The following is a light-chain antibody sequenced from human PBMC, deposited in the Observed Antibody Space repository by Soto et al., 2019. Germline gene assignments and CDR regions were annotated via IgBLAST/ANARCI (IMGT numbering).Light chain of an antibody. CDR3: QPYNNWPWT. J-gene: IGKJ1*01. CDR2: DAY. V-gene: IGKV3-15*01. Sequence: TQSPATLSVSPGERLILSFRASQSISSSLAWYQQKPGQARRLLISDAYNRATGITARFSGSGSGTELTLTISSLQSEDFAVYYCQPYNNWPWTVGPGTKVEIK. CDR1: QSISSS.